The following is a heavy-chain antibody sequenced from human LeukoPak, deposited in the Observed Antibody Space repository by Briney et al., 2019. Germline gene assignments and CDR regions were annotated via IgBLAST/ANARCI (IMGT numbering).Heavy chain of an antibody. CDR3: AKDLVGATVGYYFDY. D-gene: IGHD1-26*01. Sequence: PGGSLRLSCAASGFTFSSYAMSWVRQAPGKRLEWVSAISGSGGTAYYADSVKGRFTISRDNSKDTLYLQMNSLRAEDTAVYYCAKDLVGATVGYYFDYWGQGTLVTVSS. V-gene: IGHV3-23*01. J-gene: IGHJ4*02. CDR2: ISGSGGTA. CDR1: GFTFSSYA.